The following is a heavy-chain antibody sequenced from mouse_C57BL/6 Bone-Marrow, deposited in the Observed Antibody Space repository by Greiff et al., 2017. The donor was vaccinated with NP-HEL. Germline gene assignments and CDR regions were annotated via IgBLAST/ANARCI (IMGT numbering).Heavy chain of an antibody. CDR1: GYTFTSYW. Sequence: QVQLQQPGAELVKPGASVKLSCKASGYTFTSYWMHWVKQRPGQGLEWIGMIHPNSGSTNYNEKFKSKATLTVDKSSSTAYMQLSSLTSEDSAVYYCAREGLRRSYYYAMDYWGQGTSVTVSS. CDR2: IHPNSGST. V-gene: IGHV1-64*01. D-gene: IGHD2-4*01. J-gene: IGHJ4*01. CDR3: AREGLRRSYYYAMDY.